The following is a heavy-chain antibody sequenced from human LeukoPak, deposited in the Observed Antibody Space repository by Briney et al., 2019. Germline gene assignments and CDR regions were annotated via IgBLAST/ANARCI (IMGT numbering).Heavy chain of an antibody. V-gene: IGHV3-21*01. CDR1: GFTFSSYS. D-gene: IGHD6-19*01. J-gene: IGHJ3*02. CDR2: ISSSSSYI. Sequence: PGGSLRLSCAASGFTFSSYSMNWVRQAPGKGLEWVSSISSSSSYIYYADSVKGRFTISRDNAKNSLYLQMNSLRAEDTAVYYCARDRIAVADDSYDAFDIWGQGTMVTVSS. CDR3: ARDRIAVADDSYDAFDI.